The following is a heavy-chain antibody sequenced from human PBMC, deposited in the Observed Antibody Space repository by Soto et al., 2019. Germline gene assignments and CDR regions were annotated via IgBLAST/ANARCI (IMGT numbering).Heavy chain of an antibody. CDR3: ARDLQLPRAWYYYYMDV. D-gene: IGHD5-18*01. J-gene: IGHJ6*03. Sequence: GGSLRLSCAASGFTFSSYSMNWVRQAPGKGLEWVSYISSSSSTIYYADSVKGRFTISRDNAKNSLYLQMNSLRAEDTAVYYCARDLQLPRAWYYYYMDVWGKGTTVTVSS. CDR2: ISSSSSTI. CDR1: GFTFSSYS. V-gene: IGHV3-48*01.